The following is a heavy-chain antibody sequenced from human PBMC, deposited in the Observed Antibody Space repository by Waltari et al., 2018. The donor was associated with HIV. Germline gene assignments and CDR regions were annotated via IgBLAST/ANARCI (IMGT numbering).Heavy chain of an antibody. D-gene: IGHD3-3*01. J-gene: IGHJ4*02. CDR1: GGSISSSDYY. Sequence: QLRMQESGPGLVKPSETLSLTCSVSGGSISSSDYYWGWIRQSPGKGLEWIGNIYYGGSTYYNPSLQSRVTISVDTSKNQFSLRLNSVTAADTAVYFCARHLRGHGFLAKLYYFDFWGQGALVTVSS. CDR2: IYYGGST. CDR3: ARHLRGHGFLAKLYYFDF. V-gene: IGHV4-39*01.